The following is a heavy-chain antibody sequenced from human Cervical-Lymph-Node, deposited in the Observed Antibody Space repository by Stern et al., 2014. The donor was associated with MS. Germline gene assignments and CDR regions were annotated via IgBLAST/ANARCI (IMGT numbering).Heavy chain of an antibody. J-gene: IGHJ4*02. CDR1: GYTFTSYA. CDR3: SSGVYSSSYPVP. Sequence: QVQLVQSGSELKKPGASVKVSCKASGYTFTSYAMNWVRQVPGQGLEWMGWINTNTVNQTYAQGFTGRFIFSLDTSVSTAYMQISSLKAEDTAVYYCSSGVYSSSYPVPWGQGTLVTVSS. D-gene: IGHD6-6*01. CDR2: INTNTVNQ. V-gene: IGHV7-4-1*02.